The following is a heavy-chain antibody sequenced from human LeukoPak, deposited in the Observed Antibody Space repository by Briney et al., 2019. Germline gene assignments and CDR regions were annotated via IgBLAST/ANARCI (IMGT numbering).Heavy chain of an antibody. CDR1: RFTVSSNY. Sequence: GGALRLSCAASRFTVSSNYMSWVRQAPGKGLEWVSVIYSDDNTYYADSVKGRFTISRDNSKNTLYLQMNSLRAEDTAVYYCAREGGSNYGDYVGYFDYWGQGTLVTVSS. CDR3: AREGGSNYGDYVGYFDY. J-gene: IGHJ4*02. CDR2: IYSDDNT. V-gene: IGHV3-66*01. D-gene: IGHD4-17*01.